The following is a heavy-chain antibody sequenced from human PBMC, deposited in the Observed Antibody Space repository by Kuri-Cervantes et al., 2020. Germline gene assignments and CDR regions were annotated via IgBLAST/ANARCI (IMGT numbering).Heavy chain of an antibody. CDR3: ARGLYGDYALDY. CDR1: GFTFSSYG. V-gene: IGHV3-33*01. J-gene: IGHJ4*02. CDR2: IWYDGSNK. Sequence: GGSLRLSCAASGFTFSSYGMHWVRQAPGKGLEWVAVIWYDGSNKYYADSVKGRFTISRDNSKNTLYLQMNSLRAEDTAVYYCARGLYGDYALDYWGQGTRVTVSS. D-gene: IGHD4-17*01.